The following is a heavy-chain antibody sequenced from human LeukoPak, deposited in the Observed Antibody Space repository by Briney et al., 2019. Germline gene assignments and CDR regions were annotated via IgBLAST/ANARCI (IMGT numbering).Heavy chain of an antibody. D-gene: IGHD3-10*01. CDR3: TTADGSGSYYYYGMDV. CDR1: GFTFSNAW. Sequence: GGSVRLSCAASGFTFSNAWMSWLPQAPGKGLEWVGRIKSKNDGGTTDYAAPVKGRFTISRDDSKNTLSLQMNSLKTEDTAVYYCTTADGSGSYYYYGMDVWGQGTTVTVSS. CDR2: IKSKNDGGTT. V-gene: IGHV3-15*01. J-gene: IGHJ6*02.